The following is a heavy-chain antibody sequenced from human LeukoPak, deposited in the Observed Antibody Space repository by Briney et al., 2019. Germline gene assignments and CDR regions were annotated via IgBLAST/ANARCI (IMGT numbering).Heavy chain of an antibody. V-gene: IGHV1-2*02. CDR3: ARDMGSEAFDY. CDR1: GYTFTGYY. CDR2: INPDSGGT. D-gene: IGHD1-26*01. J-gene: IGHJ4*02. Sequence: ASVKVSCKASGYTFTGYYMHWVRQAPGQGLEWMGWINPDSGGTDYAQKLQGRVTMTTDTSTSTAYMELRSLRSDDTAVYYCARDMGSEAFDYWGQGTLVTVSS.